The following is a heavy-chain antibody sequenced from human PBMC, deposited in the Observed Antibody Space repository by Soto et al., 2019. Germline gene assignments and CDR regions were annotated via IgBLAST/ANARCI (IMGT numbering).Heavy chain of an antibody. CDR1: GYTFTGYY. Sequence: ASVKVYCKASGYTFTGYYMHWVRQAPGQGLEWMGWINPNSGGTNYAQKFQGWVTMTRDTSISTAYMELSRLRSDDTAVYYCAAGGYSYGYGAFDIWGQGTMVTVSS. J-gene: IGHJ3*02. CDR2: INPNSGGT. CDR3: AAGGYSYGYGAFDI. V-gene: IGHV1-2*04. D-gene: IGHD5-18*01.